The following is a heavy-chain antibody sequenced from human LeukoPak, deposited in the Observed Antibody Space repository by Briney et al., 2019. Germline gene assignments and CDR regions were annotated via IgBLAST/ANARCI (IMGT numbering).Heavy chain of an antibody. Sequence: GGSLRLSCAASEFSVGSNYMTWVRQAPGKGLEWVSLIYSGGSTYYADSVKGRFTISRDNSKNTLYLQMNSLRAEDTAVYYCARDTLGEGEDANYAVYYFDYWGQGTPVTVSS. J-gene: IGHJ4*02. CDR2: IYSGGST. CDR3: ARDTLGEGEDANYAVYYFDY. V-gene: IGHV3-66*01. D-gene: IGHD4/OR15-4a*01. CDR1: EFSVGSNY.